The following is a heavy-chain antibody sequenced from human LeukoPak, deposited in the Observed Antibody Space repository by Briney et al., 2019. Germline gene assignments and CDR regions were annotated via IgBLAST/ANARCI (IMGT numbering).Heavy chain of an antibody. Sequence: GGSLRLSCVASGFSFIGYWMTWVRQAPGKGLEWVANIKQDGSEKYYVDSVKGRFTISRDNAKNSLYLQMNSLRAEDTAVYYCARDTMSDYYDSSGYLDLFDYWGQGTLVTVSS. V-gene: IGHV3-7*01. J-gene: IGHJ4*02. CDR3: ARDTMSDYYDSSGYLDLFDY. CDR2: IKQDGSEK. D-gene: IGHD3-22*01. CDR1: GFSFIGYW.